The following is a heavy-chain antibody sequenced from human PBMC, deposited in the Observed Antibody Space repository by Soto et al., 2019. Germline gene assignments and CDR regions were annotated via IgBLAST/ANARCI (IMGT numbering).Heavy chain of an antibody. Sequence: PSETLSLTCTVSGGSISSRNNYWGWIRQSPGKGLEWIGSIYVSGTTYYNPSLESRVTISVDTSKNQFSLRLSSVAAADTAIYYCARHTADMLTGYSPYWFDRWGQGTLVTVSS. CDR2: IYVSGTT. CDR1: GGSISSRNNY. V-gene: IGHV4-39*01. D-gene: IGHD3-9*01. CDR3: ARHTADMLTGYSPYWFDR. J-gene: IGHJ5*02.